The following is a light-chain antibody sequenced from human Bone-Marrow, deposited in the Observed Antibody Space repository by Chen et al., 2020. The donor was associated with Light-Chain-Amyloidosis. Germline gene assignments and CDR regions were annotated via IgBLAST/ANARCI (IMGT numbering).Light chain of an antibody. CDR2: AAS. Sequence: DIQMTQSPSSLSASVGDRVTITCRASQSISSYLNWYQQKPGKAPKLLIYAASSLQSGVPSRFSGSGSGTEFTLPISSLQPEDFATYYCQQSYRTPSTFGQGTKVEIK. J-gene: IGKJ1*01. CDR3: QQSYRTPST. V-gene: IGKV1-39*01. CDR1: QSISSY.